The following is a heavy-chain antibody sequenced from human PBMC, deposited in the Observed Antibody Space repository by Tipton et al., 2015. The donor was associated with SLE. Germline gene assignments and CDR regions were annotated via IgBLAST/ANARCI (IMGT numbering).Heavy chain of an antibody. D-gene: IGHD2-2*01. V-gene: IGHV4-38-2*01. CDR3: ARFIYYQLLSWFDP. J-gene: IGHJ5*02. CDR2: THHSGTT. Sequence: GLVKPSETLSLTCAVSGYSISSGYYWGWIRQPPGKGLEWIGSTHHSGTTYYNPSLKSRVTISVDTSKNQFSLKLSSVTAADTAVYYCARFIYYQLLSWFDPWGQGTLVTVSS. CDR1: GYSISSGYY.